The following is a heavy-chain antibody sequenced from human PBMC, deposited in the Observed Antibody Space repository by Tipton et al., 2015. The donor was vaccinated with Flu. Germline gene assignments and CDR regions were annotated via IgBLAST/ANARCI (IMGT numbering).Heavy chain of an antibody. CDR2: IYTSGNT. D-gene: IGHD6-19*01. CDR3: ARGQGNSGWRYFDY. J-gene: IGHJ4*02. Sequence: TLSLTCTVSGGSVNSDNNYWSWIRQPAGKGLEWIGRIYTSGNTNYSPSLKSRVTMSVDTSKNQFSLKLSSMTAADTAVYYCARGQGNSGWRYFDYWGQGTLVTVSS. V-gene: IGHV4-61*02. CDR1: GGSVNSDNNY.